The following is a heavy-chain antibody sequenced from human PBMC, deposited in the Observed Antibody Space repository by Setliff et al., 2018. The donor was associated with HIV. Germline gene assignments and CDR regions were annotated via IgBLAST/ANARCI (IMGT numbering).Heavy chain of an antibody. D-gene: IGHD3-9*01. Sequence: SETLSLTCTVSGGSISSSSYYWGWIRQSPGKGLEWIGFRSTTGSTNYNPSLRSRVTISVDTSKNQFSLRLTSVTAADTALYFCARGAEDLAINPPSFDYYFDYWGQGTPVTVSS. CDR3: ARGAEDLAINPPSFDYYFDY. V-gene: IGHV4-61*05. CDR2: RSTTGST. CDR1: GGSISSSSYY. J-gene: IGHJ4*02.